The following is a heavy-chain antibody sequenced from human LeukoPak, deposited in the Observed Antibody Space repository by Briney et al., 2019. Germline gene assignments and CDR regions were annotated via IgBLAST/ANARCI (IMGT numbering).Heavy chain of an antibody. V-gene: IGHV4-59*01. CDR2: IYCSGST. D-gene: IGHD6-13*01. Sequence: SETLSLTCTVSGGSISSYYWSWIRQPPGKGLEWIGYIYCSGSTNYNPSLKSRVTISVDTSKNQFSLKLSSVTAADTAVYYCARDEYSSSWYQHWGQGTLVTVSS. CDR3: ARDEYSSSWYQH. J-gene: IGHJ4*02. CDR1: GGSISSYY.